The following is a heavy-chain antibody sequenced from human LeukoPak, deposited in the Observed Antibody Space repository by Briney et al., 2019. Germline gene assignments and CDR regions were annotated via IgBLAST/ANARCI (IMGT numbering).Heavy chain of an antibody. CDR3: AKATYSNYGLLLNYFDY. Sequence: PGGSLRLSCAASGFTFSGYWMHWVRQAPGKGLEWVANIKQDGSVKYYVDSVKGRFTISRDNAKNSLFLQMNSLRAEDTAVYYCAKATYSNYGLLLNYFDYWGQGTLVTVSS. CDR1: GFTFSGYW. D-gene: IGHD4-11*01. J-gene: IGHJ4*02. CDR2: IKQDGSVK. V-gene: IGHV3-7*03.